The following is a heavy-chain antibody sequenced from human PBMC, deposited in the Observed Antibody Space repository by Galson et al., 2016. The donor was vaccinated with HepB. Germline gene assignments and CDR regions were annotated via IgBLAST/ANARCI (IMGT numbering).Heavy chain of an antibody. Sequence: ETLSLTCAVSGASISDSNWWTWVRHVPGKGLEWIGEIYHTGTSNNNPFLSSRFTLSVDKSRNQFSLNLTSVTAAATAVYYCARAAIIPGARMVFDPWGQGILVTVSS. V-gene: IGHV4-4*02. D-gene: IGHD2-2*01. CDR2: IYHTGTS. J-gene: IGHJ5*02. CDR1: GASISDSNW. CDR3: ARAAIIPGARMVFDP.